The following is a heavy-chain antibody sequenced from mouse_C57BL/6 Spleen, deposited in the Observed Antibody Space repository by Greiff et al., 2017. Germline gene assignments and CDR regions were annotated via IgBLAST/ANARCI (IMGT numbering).Heavy chain of an antibody. CDR2: IDPNSGGT. J-gene: IGHJ3*01. D-gene: IGHD3-3*01. CDR3: AREGDESFSY. Sequence: QVQLQQPGAELVKPGASVKLSCKASGYTFTSYWMHWVKQRPGRGLEWIGRIDPNSGGTKYNEKFKSKATLTVDKPSSTAYMQLSSLTSEYSAVYYCAREGDESFSYWGQGTLVTVSA. V-gene: IGHV1-72*01. CDR1: GYTFTSYW.